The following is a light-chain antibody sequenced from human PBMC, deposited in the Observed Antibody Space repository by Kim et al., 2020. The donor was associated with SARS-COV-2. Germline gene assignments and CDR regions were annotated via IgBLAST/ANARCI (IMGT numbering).Light chain of an antibody. J-gene: IGLJ2*01. CDR1: NIGSKS. Sequence: SYELTQPPSVSVAPGKTARITCGGNNIGSKSVHWYQQKPGQAPVLVIYYDSDRPSGIPERFSGSNSGNTATLTISRVEAGDEADYYCQVWDSSSDRVVFSGGTQLTVL. CDR2: YDS. V-gene: IGLV3-21*04. CDR3: QVWDSSSDRVV.